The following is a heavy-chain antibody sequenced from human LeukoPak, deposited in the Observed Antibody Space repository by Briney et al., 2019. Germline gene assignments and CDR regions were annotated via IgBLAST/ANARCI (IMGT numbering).Heavy chain of an antibody. CDR1: GFTFDDYG. D-gene: IGHD6-19*01. J-gene: IGHJ4*02. V-gene: IGHV3-20*04. CDR3: AXDXXKXXSXXXXWDY. CDR2: INWNGGST. Sequence: CXASGFTFDDYGMSWVRQAPGKGLEWVSGINWNGGSTSYADSVKGRFTISRDNAKNSLYMQMNSLRAEDRALYYGAXDXXKXXSXXXXWDYWGXGXLVTVSS.